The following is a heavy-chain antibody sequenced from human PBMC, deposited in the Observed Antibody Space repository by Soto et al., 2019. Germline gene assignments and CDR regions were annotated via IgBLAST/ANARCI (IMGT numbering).Heavy chain of an antibody. Sequence: SETLSLTCAVYGGSFSGYYWSWIRQPPGKGLEWIGEINHSGSTNYNPSLKSRVTISVDTSKNQFSLKLSSVTAADTAVYYCARGGGYYYYMDVWGKGTTVTVSS. CDR3: ARGGGYYYYMDV. J-gene: IGHJ6*03. V-gene: IGHV4-34*01. CDR2: INHSGST. CDR1: GGSFSGYY.